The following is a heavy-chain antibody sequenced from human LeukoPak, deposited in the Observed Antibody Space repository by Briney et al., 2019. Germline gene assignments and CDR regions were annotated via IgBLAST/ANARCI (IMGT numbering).Heavy chain of an antibody. Sequence: GESLRLSCVDSGFTFRAYWMTWVRQAPGKGLEWVANINEGGSLKYYVDSVTGRFTISRDNTKNSLYLQMNSLRVEDTAVYYCARVGTSGWDFDHWGHGTLVTVSS. CDR2: INEGGSLK. CDR1: GFTFRAYW. D-gene: IGHD6-19*01. V-gene: IGHV3-7*01. J-gene: IGHJ4*01. CDR3: ARVGTSGWDFDH.